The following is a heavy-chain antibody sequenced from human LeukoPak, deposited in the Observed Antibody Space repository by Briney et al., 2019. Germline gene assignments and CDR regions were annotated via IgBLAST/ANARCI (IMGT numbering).Heavy chain of an antibody. V-gene: IGHV1-18*01. Sequence: ASVKVSCKASGYTFTSYGISWVRQAPGQGLEWMGWISAYNGNTNYAQKLQGRVTMATDTSTSTAYMELRSLRSDDTAVYYCARVKRSRIAAAGTSDYWGQGTLVTVSS. CDR2: ISAYNGNT. CDR1: GYTFTSYG. J-gene: IGHJ4*02. CDR3: ARVKRSRIAAAGTSDY. D-gene: IGHD6-13*01.